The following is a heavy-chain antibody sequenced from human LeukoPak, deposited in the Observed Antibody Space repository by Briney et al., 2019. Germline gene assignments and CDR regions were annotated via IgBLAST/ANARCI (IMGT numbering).Heavy chain of an antibody. CDR3: ARASFWESPINWFAP. Sequence: SVKVSCKASGGTFSSYAISWVRQAPRQGLEWMGGIIPIFGTANYAQKFQGRVTITADESTSTAYMELSSLRSEDTAVYYCARASFWESPINWFAPWGQGTLVTVSS. V-gene: IGHV1-69*13. CDR2: IIPIFGTA. D-gene: IGHD3-16*01. J-gene: IGHJ5*02. CDR1: GGTFSSYA.